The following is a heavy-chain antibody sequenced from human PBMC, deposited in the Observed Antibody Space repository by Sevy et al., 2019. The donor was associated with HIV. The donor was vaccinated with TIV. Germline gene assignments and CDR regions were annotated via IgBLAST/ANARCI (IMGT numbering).Heavy chain of an antibody. CDR2: ISWNSDNI. J-gene: IGHJ4*02. Sequence: GGCLRLSCAASGFTFDDYAMHWVRQAPGKGLEWVSGISWNSDNIDYADSVKGRFTISRDNAKNSLYLQMNSLRAEDTAFYFCAKDMPPYSSSAIFDYWGQGTLVTVSS. V-gene: IGHV3-9*01. D-gene: IGHD6-6*01. CDR1: GFTFDDYA. CDR3: AKDMPPYSSSAIFDY.